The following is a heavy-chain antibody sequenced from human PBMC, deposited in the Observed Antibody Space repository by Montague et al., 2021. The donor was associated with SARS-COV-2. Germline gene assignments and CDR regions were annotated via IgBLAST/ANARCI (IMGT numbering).Heavy chain of an antibody. CDR1: GFTFSSYA. CDR2: ISYDGSNK. V-gene: IGHV3-30-3*01. D-gene: IGHD2/OR15-2a*01. CDR3: ARVLGGYYGMDV. Sequence: SLRLSCAASGFTFSSYAMHWVRQAPGKGLEWVAVISYDGSNKYYADSVKGRFTISRDNSKNTLYLQMNSPRAEDTAVYYCARVLGGYYGMDVWGQGTTVTVSS. J-gene: IGHJ6*02.